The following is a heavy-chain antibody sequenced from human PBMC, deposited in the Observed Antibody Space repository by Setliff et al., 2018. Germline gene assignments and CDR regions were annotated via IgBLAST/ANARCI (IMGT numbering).Heavy chain of an antibody. CDR3: AKDRSRDYDDSSGYDH. D-gene: IGHD3-22*01. CDR1: GFTFDVYD. CDR2: INWNGDRT. J-gene: IGHJ4*02. Sequence: GGSLRLSCAASGFTFDVYDLNWVRKAPGKGLEWVSSINWNGDRTGYADSVKGRFTISRDNAKNSLYLQMNRLRAEDTALYYCAKDRSRDYDDSSGYDHWGQGTLFTVSS. V-gene: IGHV3-20*04.